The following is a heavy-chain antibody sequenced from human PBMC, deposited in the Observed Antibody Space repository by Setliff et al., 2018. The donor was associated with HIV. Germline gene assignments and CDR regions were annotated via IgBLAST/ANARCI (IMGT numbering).Heavy chain of an antibody. CDR1: GFPFSTFS. Sequence: GGSLRLSCAVSGFPFSTFSMIWVRQAPGKGLEWLSYIHSSGTVMNYADSIKGRFSVSRDNIENSLYLQMNSLRAEDTAVYYCAAGDSSQYYFDYWGQGTLVTVSS. V-gene: IGHV3-48*04. CDR3: AAGDSSQYYFDY. CDR2: IHSSGTVM. J-gene: IGHJ4*02. D-gene: IGHD6-13*01.